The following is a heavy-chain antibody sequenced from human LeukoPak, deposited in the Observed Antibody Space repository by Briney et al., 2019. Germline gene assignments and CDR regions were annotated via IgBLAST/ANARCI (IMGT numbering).Heavy chain of an antibody. V-gene: IGHV3-30*04. CDR2: ISYDGSNK. CDR3: ARFYANEWELPH. J-gene: IGHJ4*02. D-gene: IGHD1-26*01. CDR1: GFTFSSYA. Sequence: HPGRSLRLSCAASGFTFSSYAMHWVRQAPGKGLEWVALISYDGSNKYYADSVKGRFTISRDNSKNTLYLQMNSLRAEDTAVYYCARFYANEWELPHWGQGTLVTVSS.